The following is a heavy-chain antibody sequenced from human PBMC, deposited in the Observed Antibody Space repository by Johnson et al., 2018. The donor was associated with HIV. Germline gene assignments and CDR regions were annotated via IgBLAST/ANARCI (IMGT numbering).Heavy chain of an antibody. CDR3: ASSYSESDAFDI. CDR2: IYTGGST. D-gene: IGHD3-10*01. CDR1: AFTVSDNY. V-gene: IGHV3-66*01. Sequence: EQLVESGGGLVQPGGSLRLSCAASAFTVSDNYLSWVRQAPGKGLEWVSVIYTGGSTYYADSVTGRFTISRDNSKNTLYLQMNSLRVEDTAVYYCASSYSESDAFDIWGQGTMVTVSS. J-gene: IGHJ3*02.